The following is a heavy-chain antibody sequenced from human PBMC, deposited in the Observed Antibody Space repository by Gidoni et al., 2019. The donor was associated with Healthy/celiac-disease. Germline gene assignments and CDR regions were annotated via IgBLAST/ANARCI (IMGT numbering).Heavy chain of an antibody. CDR3: AKAANRYLGYYYGMDV. D-gene: IGHD1-1*01. V-gene: IGHV3-30*18. CDR2: ISYDGSNK. J-gene: IGHJ6*02. CDR1: GFTFSSYG. Sequence: VQLVESGGGVVQPGRSLRLSCAASGFTFSSYGMHWVRQAPGKGLEWVAVISYDGSNKYYADSVKGRFTISRDNSKNTLYLQMNSLRAEDTAVYYCAKAANRYLGYYYGMDVWGQGTTVTVSS.